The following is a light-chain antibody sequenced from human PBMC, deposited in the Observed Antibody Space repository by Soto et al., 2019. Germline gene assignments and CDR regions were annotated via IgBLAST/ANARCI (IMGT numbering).Light chain of an antibody. CDR1: QGIAPY. CDR2: AAS. V-gene: IGKV1-27*01. CDR3: QKYNNAPLT. J-gene: IGKJ4*01. Sequence: DVQMTQSPSSLSASVGDRVTITCRASQGIAPYLAWFQQKPGKVPKLLIYAASTLQSGVPSRFSGSGSGTDFTLTISSLQPEDVATYYCQKYNNAPLTFGGGIKVEIK.